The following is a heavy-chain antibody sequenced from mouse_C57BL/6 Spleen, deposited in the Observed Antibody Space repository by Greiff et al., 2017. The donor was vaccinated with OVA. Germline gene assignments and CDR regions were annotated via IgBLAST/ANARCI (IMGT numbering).Heavy chain of an antibody. Sequence: VKLQESGAELVRPGASVTLSCKASGYTFTDYEMHWVKQTPVHGLEWIGAIDPETGGTAYNQKFKGKAILTADKSSSTAYMELRSLTSEDSAVYYCTKGGTEAMDYWGQGTSVTVSS. V-gene: IGHV1-15*01. D-gene: IGHD4-1*01. CDR1: GYTFTDYE. CDR3: TKGGTEAMDY. CDR2: IDPETGGT. J-gene: IGHJ4*01.